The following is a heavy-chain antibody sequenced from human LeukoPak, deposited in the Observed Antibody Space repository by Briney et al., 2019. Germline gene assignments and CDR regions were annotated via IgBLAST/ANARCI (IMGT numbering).Heavy chain of an antibody. D-gene: IGHD4-17*01. V-gene: IGHV4-39*01. CDR2: IYYSGST. CDR1: GGSISSSSYY. Sequence: PSETLSLTCTVSGGSISSSSYYWGWIRQPPGKGLEWIGSIYYSGSTYYNPSLKSRVTISVDTSKNQFSLKLSSVTAADTAVYYCARHESATVDYRGQGTLVTVSS. CDR3: ARHESATVDY. J-gene: IGHJ4*02.